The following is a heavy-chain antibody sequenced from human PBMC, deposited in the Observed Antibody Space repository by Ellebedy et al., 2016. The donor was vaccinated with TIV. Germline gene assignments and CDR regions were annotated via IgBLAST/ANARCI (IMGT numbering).Heavy chain of an antibody. CDR2: ITYDGTNK. CDR3: ARDSRVLTDWRYYAMDV. D-gene: IGHD2-15*01. V-gene: IGHV3-30-3*01. CDR1: GFTFSNYA. J-gene: IGHJ6*02. Sequence: GESLKISCPASGFTFSNYAMHWVRQAPGKGLEWVALITYDGTNKYYADSVKGRFTISRDNSKNTLYLQVNSLRAGDTAVYYCARDSRVLTDWRYYAMDVWGQGTTVTVSS.